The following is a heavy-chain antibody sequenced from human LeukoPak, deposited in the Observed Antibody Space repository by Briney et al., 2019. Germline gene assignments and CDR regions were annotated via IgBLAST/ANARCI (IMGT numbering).Heavy chain of an antibody. CDR2: MNAGNGNT. Sequence: ASVKVSCKASGYTFTSYAMHWVRQAPGQRLEWMGWMNAGNGNTKYSQKFQGRVTITRDTSASTAYMELSSLRSEDTAVYYCASRSSSWFDAFDIWGQGTMVTVSS. V-gene: IGHV1-3*01. CDR3: ASRSSSWFDAFDI. D-gene: IGHD6-13*01. CDR1: GYTFTSYA. J-gene: IGHJ3*02.